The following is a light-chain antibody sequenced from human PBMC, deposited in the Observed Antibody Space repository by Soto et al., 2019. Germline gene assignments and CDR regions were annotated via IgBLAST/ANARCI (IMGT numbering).Light chain of an antibody. Sequence: DIQLTQSPPFLSASVGDRVTITCRASQGITSYLAWYQQKPGKAPKLLIYAASTLQSGVPSRFSGSGFGTEFTLTITSLQPEDCATYYCQQLNSYPLTFGQGTRLEIK. V-gene: IGKV1-9*01. J-gene: IGKJ5*01. CDR1: QGITSY. CDR2: AAS. CDR3: QQLNSYPLT.